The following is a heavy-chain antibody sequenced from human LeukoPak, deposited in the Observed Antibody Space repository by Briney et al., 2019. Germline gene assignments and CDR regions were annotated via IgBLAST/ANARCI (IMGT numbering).Heavy chain of an antibody. CDR2: INHSGST. CDR1: GGSFSGYY. V-gene: IGHV4-34*01. Sequence: SETLSLTCAVYGGSFSGYYWSWIRQPPGKGLEWIGEINHSGSTNYNPSLKSRVTISVDTSKNQFSLKLSSATAADTAVYYCARDWVPPYCSGGSCYPHYGMDVWGQGTTVTVSS. J-gene: IGHJ6*02. D-gene: IGHD2-15*01. CDR3: ARDWVPPYCSGGSCYPHYGMDV.